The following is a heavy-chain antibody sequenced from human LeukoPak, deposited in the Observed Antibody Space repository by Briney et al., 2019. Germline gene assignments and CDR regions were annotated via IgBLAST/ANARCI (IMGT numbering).Heavy chain of an antibody. CDR3: AKDGMYSSSSSYYFDY. J-gene: IGHJ4*02. CDR2: ISGSGGST. CDR1: GFTFSSYG. D-gene: IGHD6-6*01. Sequence: GGSLRLSCVASGFTFSSYGLSWVRQAPGKGLEWVSAISGSGGSTYYADSLKGRFTISRDNSRNTLYLQMNSLRAEDTAVYYCAKDGMYSSSSSYYFDYWGQGTLVTVAS. V-gene: IGHV3-23*01.